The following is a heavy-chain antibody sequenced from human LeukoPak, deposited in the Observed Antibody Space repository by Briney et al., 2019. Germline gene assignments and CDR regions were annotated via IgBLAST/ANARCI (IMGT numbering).Heavy chain of an antibody. CDR1: GDSLTRSSYY. J-gene: IGHJ4*02. CDR2: IYYSGST. CDR3: ASIHDSSGYYIDY. D-gene: IGHD3-22*01. V-gene: IGHV4-39*07. Sequence: NPSETLSLTCTVSGDSLTRSSYYWGWIRQPPGKGLEWIGSIYYSGSTYYNPSLKSRVTISVDTSKNQFSLKLSSVTAADTAVYYCASIHDSSGYYIDYWGQGTLVTVSS.